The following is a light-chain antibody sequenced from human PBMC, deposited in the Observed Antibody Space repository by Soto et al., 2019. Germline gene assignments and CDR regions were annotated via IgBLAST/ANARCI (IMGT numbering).Light chain of an antibody. Sequence: DIQMTQSPSSLSASVGDRVTITCQASQDISNYLNWYQQKPGKAPKLLIYAASNLETGDPSRFSGSGSGTDFNLTISSLQAEDIATYYCQQYDNLPITFGQGTRLEIK. CDR3: QQYDNLPIT. V-gene: IGKV1-33*01. CDR2: AAS. CDR1: QDISNY. J-gene: IGKJ5*01.